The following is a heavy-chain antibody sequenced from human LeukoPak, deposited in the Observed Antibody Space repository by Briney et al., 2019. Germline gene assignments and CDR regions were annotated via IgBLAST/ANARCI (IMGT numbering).Heavy chain of an antibody. Sequence: SETLSLTCTVSGGSISSYYWSWIRQPAGKGLEWIGRIYTSGSTNYNPSLKSRVTMSVDTSKNQFSLKLSSVTAADTAVYYCARDRAENYDFWSGYGINWFDPWGQGTLVTVSS. CDR1: GGSISSYY. V-gene: IGHV4-4*07. J-gene: IGHJ5*02. CDR2: IYTSGST. D-gene: IGHD3-3*01. CDR3: ARDRAENYDFWSGYGINWFDP.